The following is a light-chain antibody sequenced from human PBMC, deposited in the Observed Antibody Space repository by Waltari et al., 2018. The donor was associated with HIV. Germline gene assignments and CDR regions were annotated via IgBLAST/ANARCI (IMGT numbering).Light chain of an antibody. V-gene: IGKV3-20*01. CDR1: QSVGSSY. J-gene: IGKJ2*01. CDR2: GAS. CDR3: QQYGHSAVMYT. Sequence: EVVLTQSPGTLSLSPGERATLSCRVSQSVGSSYLAWYQQKPGQAPRLLIYGASSRATGIPDRFIGSGSGTDFTLTISRVEPEDFAVYYWQQYGHSAVMYTFGQGTNLQIK.